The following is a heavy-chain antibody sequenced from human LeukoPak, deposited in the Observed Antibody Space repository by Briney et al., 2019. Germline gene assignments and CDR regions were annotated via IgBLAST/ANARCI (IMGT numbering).Heavy chain of an antibody. CDR1: GGSFSEYY. Sequence: SETLSLTCAVYGGSFSEYYWSWIRQPPGKGLEWIGEINHSGSTNYNPSLKSRVTIPVDTSKNQFSLKPSSVTAADTAVYYCARGAVVVVAATPDYYYYYGMDVWGQGTTVTVSS. D-gene: IGHD2-15*01. CDR2: INHSGST. V-gene: IGHV4-34*01. J-gene: IGHJ6*02. CDR3: ARGAVVVVAATPDYYYYYGMDV.